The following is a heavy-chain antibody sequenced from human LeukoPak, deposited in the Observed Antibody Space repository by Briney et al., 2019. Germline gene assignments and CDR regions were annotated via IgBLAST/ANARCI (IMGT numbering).Heavy chain of an antibody. J-gene: IGHJ4*02. CDR2: ISSSGSTI. Sequence: PGGSLRLSCAASGFTFSDYYMSWNRQAPGKGLEWVSYISSSGSTIYYADSVKGRFTISRDNAENSLYLQMNSLRAEDTAVYYCARYLSWHYDSSGSDSNDYWGQGTLVTVSS. CDR3: ARYLSWHYDSSGSDSNDY. D-gene: IGHD3-22*01. CDR1: GFTFSDYY. V-gene: IGHV3-11*01.